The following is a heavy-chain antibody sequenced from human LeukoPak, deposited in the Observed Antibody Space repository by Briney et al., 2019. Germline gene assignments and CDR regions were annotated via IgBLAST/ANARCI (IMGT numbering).Heavy chain of an antibody. V-gene: IGHV3-48*03. CDR3: AKDNGGSSSFDY. Sequence: PGGSLRLSCAASGFTFSSYEMNWVRQAPGKGLEWGSYISSSGSTLYYADSVKGRFTISRDNAKNSLYLQMNSLRAEDTALYYCAKDNGGSSSFDYWGQGTLVTVSS. J-gene: IGHJ4*02. D-gene: IGHD6-6*01. CDR1: GFTFSSYE. CDR2: ISSSGSTL.